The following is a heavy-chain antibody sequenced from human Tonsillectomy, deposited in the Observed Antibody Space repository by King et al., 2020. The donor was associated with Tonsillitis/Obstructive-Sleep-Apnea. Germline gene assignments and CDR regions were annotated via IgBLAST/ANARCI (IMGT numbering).Heavy chain of an antibody. J-gene: IGHJ3*02. CDR2: IYYSGST. CDR1: GGSISSSSYY. V-gene: IGHV4-39*01. D-gene: IGHD6-19*01. CDR3: ATGAYSSGFDALDI. Sequence: LQLQESGPGLVKPSETLSLTCTVSGGSISSSSYYWGWIRQPPGKGLEWIGSIYYSGSTYYNPSLKSRVTISVDTSKNQFSLKLSSVTAADTAVYYCATGAYSSGFDALDIWGQGPMVTVSS.